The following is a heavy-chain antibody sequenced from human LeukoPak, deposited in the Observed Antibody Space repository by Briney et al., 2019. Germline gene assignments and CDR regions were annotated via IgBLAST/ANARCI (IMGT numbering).Heavy chain of an antibody. CDR1: GYIFTNYG. Sequence: GASVKVSCKAFGYIFTNYGISWVRQAPGQGLEWMGWISARNGKTNYAQKVQGRATMTTDTSATTAYMELRSLRSDDTAVYYCARDTEWEKNPDYFDYWGQGTLVTVSS. J-gene: IGHJ4*02. D-gene: IGHD1-26*01. CDR3: ARDTEWEKNPDYFDY. V-gene: IGHV1-18*01. CDR2: ISARNGKT.